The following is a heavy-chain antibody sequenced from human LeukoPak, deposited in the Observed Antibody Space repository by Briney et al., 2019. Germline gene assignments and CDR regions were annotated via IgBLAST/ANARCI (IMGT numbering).Heavy chain of an antibody. CDR1: GFTFSSYD. J-gene: IGHJ4*02. CDR3: ARDPMGHYDYGDYAVAY. V-gene: IGHV4-38-2*02. CDR2: IYHSGST. Sequence: GSLRLSCAASGFTFSSYDLNWVRQAPGKGLEWIGSIYHSGSTYYNPSLKSRVTISVDTSKNQFSLKLSSVTAADTAVYYCARDPMGHYDYGDYAVAYWGQGTLVTVSS. D-gene: IGHD4-17*01.